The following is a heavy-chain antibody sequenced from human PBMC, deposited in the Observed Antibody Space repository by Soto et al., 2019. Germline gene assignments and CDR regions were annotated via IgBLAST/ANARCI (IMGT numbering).Heavy chain of an antibody. CDR1: GFSFSNYA. J-gene: IGHJ5*02. CDR2: IDSGGGST. Sequence: EVQLLVSGGGSVQPGGSLRLSCAASGFSFSNYAMSWVRQAPGTGLEWVSAIDSGGGSTYYAASVKGGFSISRDNSINTLYLQKNSLRAEDTAIYYCTKEHSIYPGDRFDPWGQGTLVTVSS. CDR3: TKEHSIYPGDRFDP. D-gene: IGHD4-4*01. V-gene: IGHV3-23*01.